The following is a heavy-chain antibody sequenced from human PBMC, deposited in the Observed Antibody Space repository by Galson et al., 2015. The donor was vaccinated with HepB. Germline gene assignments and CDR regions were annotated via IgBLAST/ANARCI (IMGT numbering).Heavy chain of an antibody. J-gene: IGHJ5*02. V-gene: IGHV3-48*01. CDR2: ISSSSSTI. CDR1: GFTFSSYS. Sequence: SLGLSCAASGFTFSSYSMNWVRQAPGKGLEWVSYISSSSSTIYYADSVKGRLTISRDNAKNSLYLQMNSLRAEDTAVYYCARGLKSITMVRGVERFDPWGQGTLVTVSS. CDR3: ARGLKSITMVRGVERFDP. D-gene: IGHD3-10*01.